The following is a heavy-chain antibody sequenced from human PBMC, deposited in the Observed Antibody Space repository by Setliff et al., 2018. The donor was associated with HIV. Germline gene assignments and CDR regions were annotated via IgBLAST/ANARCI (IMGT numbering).Heavy chain of an antibody. V-gene: IGHV1-2*02. D-gene: IGHD3-3*01. J-gene: IGHJ4*02. CDR1: GYTFSDYN. CDR3: ARGGPLRFLEWLLSFFDY. CDR2: MHPNTGAT. Sequence: ASVKVSCKAAGYTFSDYNIHWMRQAPGQAFEWMGWMHPNTGATSYAQKFQGRVTMTRVTSISTAYMELSGLRSDDTAVYYCARGGPLRFLEWLLSFFDYWGQGTLVTVSS.